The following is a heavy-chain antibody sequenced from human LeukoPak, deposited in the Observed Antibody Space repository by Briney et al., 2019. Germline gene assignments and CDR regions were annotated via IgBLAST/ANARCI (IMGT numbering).Heavy chain of an antibody. V-gene: IGHV4-59*01. CDR2: IYYSGST. CDR1: VGSISIYY. J-gene: IGHJ4*02. D-gene: IGHD5-12*01. CDR3: ARGTKTGYTGYDWNY. Sequence: PSETLSLTCTVSVGSISIYYWSWVRQPPGKGLECIGYIYYSGSTSYNPSLKSRVTISVDTSSNQFSLILSSVTAADTAVYYCARGTKTGYTGYDWNYWGQGSLVTVSS.